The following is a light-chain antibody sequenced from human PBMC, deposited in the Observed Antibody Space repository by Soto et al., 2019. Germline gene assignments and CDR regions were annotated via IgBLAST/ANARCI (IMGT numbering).Light chain of an antibody. Sequence: EIVLTQSPGTLSLSPGEGATLSCRASQSVSSSYLAWYQQKPDQAPRLLIYGASSRATGIPGRFRGSVSGTEFTPTISRLDTEYFAVYYCHQYCSSPYTFGQGTKLEIK. V-gene: IGKV3-20*01. J-gene: IGKJ2*01. CDR3: HQYCSSPYT. CDR1: QSVSSSY. CDR2: GAS.